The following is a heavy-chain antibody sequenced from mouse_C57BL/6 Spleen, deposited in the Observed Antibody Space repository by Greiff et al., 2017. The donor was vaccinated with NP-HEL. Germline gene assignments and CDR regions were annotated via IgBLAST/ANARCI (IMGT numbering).Heavy chain of an antibody. CDR3: TRDERTSGFAY. J-gene: IGHJ3*01. V-gene: IGHV5-9-1*02. CDR1: GFTFSSYA. CDR2: ISSGGDYI. Sequence: EVKLVESGEGLVKPGGSLKLSCAASGFTFSSYAMSWVRQTPEKRLEWVAYISSGGDYIYYADTVKGRFTISRDNARNTLYLQMSSLKSEDTAMYYCTRDERTSGFAYWGQGTLVTVSA. D-gene: IGHD6-1*01.